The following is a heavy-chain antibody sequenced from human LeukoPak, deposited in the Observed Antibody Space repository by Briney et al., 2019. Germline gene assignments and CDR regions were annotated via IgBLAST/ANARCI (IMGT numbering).Heavy chain of an antibody. V-gene: IGHV4-34*01. CDR2: INHSGST. CDR3: ARVRYCSSTSCP. J-gene: IGHJ5*02. CDR1: GGSISSYY. D-gene: IGHD2-2*01. Sequence: SETLSLTCTVSGGSISSYYWSWIRQPPGKGLEWIGEINHSGSTNYNPSLKSRVTISVDTSKNQFSLKLSSVTAADTAVYYCARVRYCSSTSCPWGQGTLVTVSS.